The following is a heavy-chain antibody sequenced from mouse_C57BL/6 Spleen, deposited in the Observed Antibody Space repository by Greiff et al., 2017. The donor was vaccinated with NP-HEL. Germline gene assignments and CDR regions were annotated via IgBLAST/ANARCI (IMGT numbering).Heavy chain of an antibody. CDR1: GFTFTDYY. Sequence: DVQLQESGGGLVQPGGSLSLSCAASGFTFTDYYMSWVRQPPGKALEWLGFIRNKANGYTTEYSASVKGRFTISRDNSQSILYLQMNALRAEDSATYYCARRDYGSREYFDVWGTGTTVTVSS. J-gene: IGHJ1*03. V-gene: IGHV7-3*01. CDR3: ARRDYGSREYFDV. CDR2: IRNKANGYTT. D-gene: IGHD1-1*01.